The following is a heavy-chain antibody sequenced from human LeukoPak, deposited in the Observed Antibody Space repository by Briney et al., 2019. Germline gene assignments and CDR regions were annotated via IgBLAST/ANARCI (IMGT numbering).Heavy chain of an antibody. CDR3: ARDFVGIDY. CDR1: GFTFSSYE. CDR2: ISTSGSTI. V-gene: IGHV3-48*03. J-gene: IGHJ4*02. D-gene: IGHD2-21*01. Sequence: GGSLRLSCAASGFTFSSYEMSWVRQAPGKGLEWVSYISTSGSTIYYADSVKGRFTTSRDNAKNSLYLQMNSLRAEDTAVYYCARDFVGIDYWGQGTLVTVSS.